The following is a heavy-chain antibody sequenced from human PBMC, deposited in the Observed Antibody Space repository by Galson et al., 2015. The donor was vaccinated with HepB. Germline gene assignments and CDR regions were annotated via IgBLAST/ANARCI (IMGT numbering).Heavy chain of an antibody. V-gene: IGHV3-30-3*01. CDR2: ISYDGSNK. J-gene: IGHJ4*02. CDR3: ARGGRAMVRGVIKAYFDY. CDR1: GFTFSSYA. D-gene: IGHD3-10*01. Sequence: SLRLSCAASGFTFSSYAMHWVRQAPGKGLEWVAVISYDGSNKYYADSVKGRFTISRDNSKNTLYLQMNSLRAEDTAVYYCARGGRAMVRGVIKAYFDYWGQGTLVTVSS.